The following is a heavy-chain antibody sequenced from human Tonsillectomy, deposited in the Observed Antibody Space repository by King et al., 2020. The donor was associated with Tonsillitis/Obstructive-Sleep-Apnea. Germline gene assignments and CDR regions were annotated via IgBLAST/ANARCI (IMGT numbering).Heavy chain of an antibody. D-gene: IGHD1-26*01. CDR1: GYTFTSYY. CDR3: ARDGTSGSADY. V-gene: IGHV1-46*01. CDR2: INPSGGST. Sequence: QLVQSGAEVKKPGASVKVSCKASGYTFTSYYMHWVRQAPGQGLEWMGIINPSGGSTSYAQKFQGKVTMTRDTSTSTVYMELSSLRSDDTAVYYCARDGTSGSADYWGQGTLVTVSS. J-gene: IGHJ4*02.